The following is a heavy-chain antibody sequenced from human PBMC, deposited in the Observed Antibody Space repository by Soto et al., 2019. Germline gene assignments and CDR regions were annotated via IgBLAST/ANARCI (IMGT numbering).Heavy chain of an antibody. J-gene: IGHJ6*02. CDR3: VREWLLLNDRPDQYYGLDV. V-gene: IGHV1-46*01. Sequence: QVQLVQSGAEVKKPGASVKVSCRASGYTFTNYYMHWVRQAPGQGLEWMGIIHPIVGSTSYAKKFKGRVTWTRDTATSTVYMELTSLRSDDTAVYYWVREWLLLNDRPDQYYGLDVWGQGTTVIVSS. CDR2: IHPIVGST. CDR1: GYTFTNYY. D-gene: IGHD5-12*01.